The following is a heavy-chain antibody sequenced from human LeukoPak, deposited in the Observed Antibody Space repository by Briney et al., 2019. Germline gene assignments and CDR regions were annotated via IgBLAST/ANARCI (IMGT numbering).Heavy chain of an antibody. CDR1: GFIFSDYY. D-gene: IGHD5-18*01. CDR2: ISSSGSSI. V-gene: IGHV3-11*01. Sequence: GGSLRLSCAASGFIFSDYYMSWIRQAPGKGLEWVSYISSSGSSIYYADSVKGRFTISRDNAKNSLYLQMNSLRAEDTAVYYCARGGSTGYHSYYYFDYWGQGTLVTVSS. J-gene: IGHJ4*02. CDR3: ARGGSTGYHSYYYFDY.